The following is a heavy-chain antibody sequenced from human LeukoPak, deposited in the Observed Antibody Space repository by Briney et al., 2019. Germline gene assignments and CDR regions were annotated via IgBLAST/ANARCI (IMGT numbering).Heavy chain of an antibody. D-gene: IGHD6-19*01. V-gene: IGHV4-59*08. Sequence: SETLSLTCTVSGDSLSSHYWSWIRQPPGKGLEWIGYIYGSGSTHYDPSLRSRVTISEDTSKNQFSLKLTSVTAADTAVYYCARNVGWYSHDSWGQGTLVTVAS. CDR3: ARNVGWYSHDS. CDR1: GDSLSSHY. CDR2: IYGSGST. J-gene: IGHJ4*02.